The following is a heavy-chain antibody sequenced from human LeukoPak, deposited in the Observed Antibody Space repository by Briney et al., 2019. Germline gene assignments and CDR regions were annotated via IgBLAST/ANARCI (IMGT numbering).Heavy chain of an antibody. Sequence: PGGSLRLSCAASGFTFSSYSMNWVRQAPGKGLEWVSSISSSSSYIYYADSVKGRFTISRDNAKNSLYLQMNSLRAEDTAVYYCARIGYSYGPSFDYWGQGTLVTVSS. CDR1: GFTFSSYS. D-gene: IGHD5-18*01. CDR3: ARIGYSYGPSFDY. V-gene: IGHV3-21*01. CDR2: ISSSSSYI. J-gene: IGHJ4*02.